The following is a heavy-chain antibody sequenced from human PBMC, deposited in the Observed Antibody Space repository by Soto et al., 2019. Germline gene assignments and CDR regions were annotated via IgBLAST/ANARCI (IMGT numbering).Heavy chain of an antibody. CDR2: IHWNDDK. Sequence: SGPTLVNPTQTLTLTCSFSGFSLSVYGVRVIWFRQPPGETLEWLALIHWNDDKRYSPYLKSRLTITKGTSKNQVVLTLTNLDPLDTGTYFCAHTKDSSGSLPSWGQGILVTVS. CDR3: AHTKDSSGSLPS. CDR1: GFSLSVYGVR. J-gene: IGHJ5*02. V-gene: IGHV2-5*01. D-gene: IGHD3-22*01.